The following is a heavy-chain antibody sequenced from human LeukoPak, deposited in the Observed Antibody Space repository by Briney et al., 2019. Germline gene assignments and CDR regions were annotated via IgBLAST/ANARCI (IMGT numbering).Heavy chain of an antibody. V-gene: IGHV1-69*05. CDR3: ARGYYDFWSGYYNLGSYYYGMDV. D-gene: IGHD3-3*01. CDR1: GGTFSSYA. CDR2: IIPIFGTA. Sequence: ASVKVSCKASGGTFSSYAISWVRQAPGQGLEWMGGIIPIFGTANYAQKFQGRVTMTRDTSTSTVYMELSSLRSEDTAVYYCARGYYDFWSGYYNLGSYYYGMDVWGQGTTVTVSS. J-gene: IGHJ6*02.